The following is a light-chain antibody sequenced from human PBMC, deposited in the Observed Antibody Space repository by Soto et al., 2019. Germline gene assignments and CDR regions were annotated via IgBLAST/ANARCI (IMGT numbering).Light chain of an antibody. J-gene: IGKJ2*01. CDR1: QSVSSN. Sequence: EIVMTQSPATLSVSPGERATLSCRASQSVSSNLAWYQQKPGQAPRLLIYGASTSATGIPARFSGSGSGTEFTLTISSLQSEDFAVYYCQKYNNWPPYTFGQGTKLEIK. CDR2: GAS. CDR3: QKYNNWPPYT. V-gene: IGKV3-15*01.